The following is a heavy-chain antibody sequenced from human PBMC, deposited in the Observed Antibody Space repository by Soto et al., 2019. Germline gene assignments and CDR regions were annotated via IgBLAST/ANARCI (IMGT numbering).Heavy chain of an antibody. CDR1: GGTFSNHA. CDR2: IIPIFTTT. J-gene: IGHJ3*02. Sequence: QVQLVQSGAEVKKPGSSVKVSCKASGGTFSNHAINWVRQAPGQGLEWMGRIIPIFTTTDYAQRFQGRVTITADESTITAYTELSSLKHGDTAVYYCAREVAADGTFREDVFDIWGQGTMVTVSS. V-gene: IGHV1-69*12. CDR3: AREVAADGTFREDVFDI. D-gene: IGHD6-13*01.